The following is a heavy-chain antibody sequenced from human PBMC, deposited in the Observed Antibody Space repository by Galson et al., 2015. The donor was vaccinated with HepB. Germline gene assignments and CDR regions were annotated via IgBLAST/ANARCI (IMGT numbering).Heavy chain of an antibody. D-gene: IGHD3-3*02. J-gene: IGHJ5*02. CDR3: ARKEESFWFDP. V-gene: IGHV4-31*03. CDR2: IYYSGST. CDR1: GGSISSGGYY. Sequence: TLSLTCTVSGGSISSGGYYWSWIRQHPGKGLEWIGYIYYSGSTYYNPSLKSRVTISVDTSKNQFSLKLSSVTAADTAVYYCARKEESFWFDPWGQGTLVTVSS.